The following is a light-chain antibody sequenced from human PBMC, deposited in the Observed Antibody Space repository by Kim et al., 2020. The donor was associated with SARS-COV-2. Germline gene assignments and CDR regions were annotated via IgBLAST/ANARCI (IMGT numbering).Light chain of an antibody. CDR2: AAF. CDR1: QGLSNY. Sequence: DIQMTQSPSAMSASIGDRVTITCRASQGLSNYLAWFQQKPGKVPQRLIYAAFSLQSGVPSRFSGSGSGTEFTLTISSLQPEDSATYYCLQHHSYPLTFGGGTKVEIK. V-gene: IGKV1-17*03. CDR3: LQHHSYPLT. J-gene: IGKJ4*01.